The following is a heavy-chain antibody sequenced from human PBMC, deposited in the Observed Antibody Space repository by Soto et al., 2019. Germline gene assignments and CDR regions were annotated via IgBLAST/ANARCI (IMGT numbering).Heavy chain of an antibody. J-gene: IGHJ4*02. D-gene: IGHD6-19*01. CDR1: VFTFSNAW. Sequence: EVQLVESGGGLVKPGGSLRLSCAASVFTFSNAWMSWVRQAPGKGLEWVGRIKSKTDGGTTDYAAPVKGRFTISRDDSKNTLYLQMNSLKTEDTAVYYCTTGVAVDGTVDYWGQGTLVTVSS. CDR3: TTGVAVDGTVDY. V-gene: IGHV3-15*01. CDR2: IKSKTDGGTT.